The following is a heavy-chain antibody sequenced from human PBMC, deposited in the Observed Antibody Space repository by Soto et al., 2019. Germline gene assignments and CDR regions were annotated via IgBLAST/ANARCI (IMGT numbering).Heavy chain of an antibody. CDR2: IYYSGST. CDR3: ARPGCTNGVCLGYFDY. D-gene: IGHD2-8*01. CDR1: GGSISSSSYY. J-gene: IGHJ4*02. V-gene: IGHV4-39*01. Sequence: QLQLQESGPGLVKPSETLSLTCTVSGGSISSSSYYWGWIRQPPGKGLEWIGSIYYSGSTYYNPSLKSRVTISVDKSKNQFSLKLSSVTAADTAVYYCARPGCTNGVCLGYFDYWGQGTLVTVSS.